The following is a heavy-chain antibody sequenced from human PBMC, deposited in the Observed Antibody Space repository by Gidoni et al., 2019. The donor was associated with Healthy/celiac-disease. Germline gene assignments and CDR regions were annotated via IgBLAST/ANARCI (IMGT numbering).Heavy chain of an antibody. D-gene: IGHD1-1*01. V-gene: IGHV3-21*01. CDR3: ARAQPQKVWTNDY. CDR2: ISSSSSYI. CDR1: GFTFSSYS. J-gene: IGHJ4*02. Sequence: EVQLVESGGGLVKPGGSLRLSCAASGFTFSSYSMNWVSQAPGKGLEWVSSISSSSSYIYYADSVKGRFTISRDNAKNSLYLQMNSLRAEDTAVYYCARAQPQKVWTNDYWGQGTLVTVSS.